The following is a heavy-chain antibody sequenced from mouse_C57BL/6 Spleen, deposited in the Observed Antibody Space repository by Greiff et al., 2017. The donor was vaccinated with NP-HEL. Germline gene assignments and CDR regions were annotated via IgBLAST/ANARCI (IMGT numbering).Heavy chain of an antibody. CDR1: GYTFTSYW. J-gene: IGHJ3*01. V-gene: IGHV1-69*01. D-gene: IGHD1-1*01. Sequence: QVQLQQPGAELVMPGASVKLSCKASGYTFTSYWMHWVKQRPGQGLEWIGEIDPSDSYTNSNQKFKGKSTLTVDKSSSTAYMQLSSLTSEDSAVYYCARSYYGSSYVGYWGQGTLVTVSA. CDR3: ARSYYGSSYVGY. CDR2: IDPSDSYT.